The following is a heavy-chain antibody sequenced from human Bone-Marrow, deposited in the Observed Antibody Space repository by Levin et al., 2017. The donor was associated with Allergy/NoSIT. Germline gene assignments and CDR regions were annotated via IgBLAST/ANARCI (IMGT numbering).Heavy chain of an antibody. CDR1: GFTFSSNS. V-gene: IGHV3-48*01. D-gene: IGHD3-10*01. CDR3: ARASGSGRYAFDI. Sequence: PGGSLRLSCAASGFTFSSNSMNWVRQAPGKGLEWVSYISSSSSTIYYADSVKGRFTVSRDNAKNSLYLQMNSLRAKDTAVYYCARASGSGRYAFDIWGQGTTVTVSS. CDR2: ISSSSSTI. J-gene: IGHJ3*02.